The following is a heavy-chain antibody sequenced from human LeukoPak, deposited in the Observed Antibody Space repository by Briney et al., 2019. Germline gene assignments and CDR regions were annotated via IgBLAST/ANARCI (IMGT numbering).Heavy chain of an antibody. CDR3: ARTQGYSSSWYSRYYYYGMDV. Sequence: PGGSLRLSCAASGFTFSSYWMSWVRQAPGKGLEWVANIKQDGSEKYYVDSVKGRFTISRDNAKTSLYLQMNSLRAEDTAVYYCARTQGYSSSWYSRYYYYGMDVWGQGTTVTVSS. D-gene: IGHD6-13*01. CDR1: GFTFSSYW. V-gene: IGHV3-7*04. J-gene: IGHJ6*02. CDR2: IKQDGSEK.